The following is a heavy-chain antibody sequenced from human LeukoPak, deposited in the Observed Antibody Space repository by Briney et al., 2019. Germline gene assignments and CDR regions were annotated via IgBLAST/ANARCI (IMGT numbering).Heavy chain of an antibody. CDR2: INPSGGST. J-gene: IGHJ3*02. D-gene: IGHD4-23*01. CDR3: ASIHYGGNSVLDI. Sequence: ASVKVSCRASGYTFTSYYMHWVRQAPGQGLEWMGIINPSGGSTSYAQKFQGRVTMTRDMSTSTVYMELSSLRSEDTAVYYCASIHYGGNSVLDIWGQGTMVTVSS. V-gene: IGHV1-46*01. CDR1: GYTFTSYY.